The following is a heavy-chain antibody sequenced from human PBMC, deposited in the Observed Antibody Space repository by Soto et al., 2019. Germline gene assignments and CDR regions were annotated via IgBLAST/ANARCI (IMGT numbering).Heavy chain of an antibody. CDR3: ARHLNYYESSDSMWGDN. CDR1: GYLFTAYS. V-gene: IGHV1-69*06. J-gene: IGHJ4*02. Sequence: GASVKVSCKASGYLFTAYSMHWVRLAPGQGLEWMGGIIPLFGTTNHAQQFQGRVTITADKSTTTAYMELSSLRSEDTAVYYCARHLNYYESSDSMWGDNWGQGTLVTVSS. CDR2: IIPLFGTT. D-gene: IGHD3-22*01.